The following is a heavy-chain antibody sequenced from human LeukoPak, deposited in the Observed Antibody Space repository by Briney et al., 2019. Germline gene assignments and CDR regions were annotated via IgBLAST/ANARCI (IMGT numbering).Heavy chain of an antibody. D-gene: IGHD3-16*01. Sequence: SETLSLXCTVSGGSISSYYWSWIRQSPGKELEWIGYIYYSGNTNYNPSLKSRVTISIDTSKNHFSLRLSSVTAADTAVYYCARVGDGTFDIWGRGTMVIVSS. CDR2: IYYSGNT. J-gene: IGHJ3*02. V-gene: IGHV4-59*01. CDR3: ARVGDGTFDI. CDR1: GGSISSYY.